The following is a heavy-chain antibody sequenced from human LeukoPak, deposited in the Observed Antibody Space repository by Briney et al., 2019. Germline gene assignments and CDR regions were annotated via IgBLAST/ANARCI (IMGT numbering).Heavy chain of an antibody. D-gene: IGHD3-22*01. J-gene: IGHJ4*02. CDR2: IYYSGST. V-gene: IGHV4-30-4*01. CDR1: SGSISSGDYY. CDR3: ARGGNGSSGYYYARY. Sequence: SETLSLTCTVSSGSISSGDYYWSWIRQPLGKGLEWLGYIYYSGSTYYNPSLKSRVTISVDTSKNQFSLKLSSVTAADTAVYYCARGGNGSSGYYYARYWGQGTLVTVSS.